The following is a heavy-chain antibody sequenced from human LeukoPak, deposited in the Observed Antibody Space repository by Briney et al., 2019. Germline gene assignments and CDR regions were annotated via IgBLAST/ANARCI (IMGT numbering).Heavy chain of an antibody. D-gene: IGHD1-26*01. CDR2: IYHSGST. Sequence: SGTLSLTCAVSGGSISSSNWWSWVRQPPGKGLEWIGEIYHSGSTNYNPPLKSRVTISVDTSKNQFSLKLSSVTAADTAVYYCARDGVVGATNRWFDPWGQGTLVTVSS. J-gene: IGHJ5*02. V-gene: IGHV4-4*02. CDR3: ARDGVVGATNRWFDP. CDR1: GGSISSSNW.